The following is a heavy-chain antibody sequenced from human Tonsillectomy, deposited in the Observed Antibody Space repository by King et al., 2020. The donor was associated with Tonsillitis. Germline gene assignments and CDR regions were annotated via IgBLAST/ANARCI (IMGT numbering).Heavy chain of an antibody. CDR2: IAHDGNSK. J-gene: IGHJ3*02. Sequence: VQLVESGGGVVQPGGSLGLYWAASGLTVSASIIHWVRQAPGKGLEWVALIAHDGNSKNYAGTMKGRFTISGDNSQNTVYLQMSSLRGEDTAVYYCAREAYSSGRCGIFDIWGQGTKVTVSS. V-gene: IGHV3-30*15. CDR3: AREAYSSGRCGIFDI. CDR1: GLTVSASI. D-gene: IGHD6-19*01.